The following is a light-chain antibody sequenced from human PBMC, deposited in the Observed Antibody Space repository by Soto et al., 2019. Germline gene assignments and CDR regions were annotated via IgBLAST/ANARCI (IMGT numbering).Light chain of an antibody. CDR1: RSNIGSNP. Sequence: QSVLTQPPSASGTPGQRVTISCSGSRSNIGSNPVNWYQQLPGTAPKLLIDSNNQRTSGVPDRFSGYRSGTSASLAISGLQSEDEADYYCAAWDDSLYGRVFGTGTKLTVL. V-gene: IGLV1-44*01. CDR3: AAWDDSLYGRV. CDR2: SNN. J-gene: IGLJ1*01.